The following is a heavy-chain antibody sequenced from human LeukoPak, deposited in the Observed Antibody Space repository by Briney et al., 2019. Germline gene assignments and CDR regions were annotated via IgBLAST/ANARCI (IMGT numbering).Heavy chain of an antibody. D-gene: IGHD6-19*01. V-gene: IGHV3-66*01. CDR3: ARNRVAVAGTSTDYYGMDV. CDR1: GFTVSSNY. Sequence: PGGSLRLSCAASGFTVSSNYMSWVRQAPGKGLEWVSVIYSGGSTYYADSVKGRFTISRDNSKNTLYLQMNSLRAEDTAVYYCARNRVAVAGTSTDYYGMDVWGQGTTVTVSS. J-gene: IGHJ6*02. CDR2: IYSGGST.